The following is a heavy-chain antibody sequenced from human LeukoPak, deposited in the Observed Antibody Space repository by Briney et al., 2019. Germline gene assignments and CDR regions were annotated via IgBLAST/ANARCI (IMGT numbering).Heavy chain of an antibody. CDR2: ISGSGGST. CDR1: GFTFSSYA. V-gene: IGHV3-23*01. CDR3: AKDYRYAIAAPGRQYNWFDR. J-gene: IGHJ5*02. D-gene: IGHD6-13*01. Sequence: PGGSLRLSCAASGFTFSSYAMSWVRQAPRKGLEWVTAISGSGGSTYYADSVKGRFTISRDDSKSTLYLQMDSLRAEDTAVYYCAKDYRYAIAAPGRQYNWFDRGGQGTRVTVSS.